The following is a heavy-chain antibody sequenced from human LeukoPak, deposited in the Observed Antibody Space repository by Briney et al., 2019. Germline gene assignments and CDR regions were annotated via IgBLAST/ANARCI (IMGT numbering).Heavy chain of an antibody. CDR3: ARDKALGSSWYNYYGMDV. CDR2: IYTSGST. CDR1: GGSISSYY. J-gene: IGHJ6*02. Sequence: SETLSLTCTVSGGSISSYYWSWIRQPAGKGLEWIGRIYTSGSTNYNPSLKSRVTMSVDTSKNQFSLKLSSVTAADTAVYYCARDKALGSSWYNYYGMDVWGQGTTVTVSS. D-gene: IGHD6-13*01. V-gene: IGHV4-4*07.